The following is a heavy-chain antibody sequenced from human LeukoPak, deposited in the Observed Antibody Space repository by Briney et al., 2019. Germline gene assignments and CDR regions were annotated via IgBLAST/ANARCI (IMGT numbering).Heavy chain of an antibody. CDR1: GYTFTSYD. V-gene: IGHV1-8*01. D-gene: IGHD6-19*01. CDR3: ARYSSGWYTNWFDP. J-gene: IGHJ5*02. CDR2: MNPNSGNT. Sequence: ASVKVSCKASGYTFTSYDINWMRQATGQGLEWMGWMNPNSGNTGYAQKFQGRVTMTRNTSISTAYMELSSLRSEDTAVYYCARYSSGWYTNWFDPWGQGTLVTVSS.